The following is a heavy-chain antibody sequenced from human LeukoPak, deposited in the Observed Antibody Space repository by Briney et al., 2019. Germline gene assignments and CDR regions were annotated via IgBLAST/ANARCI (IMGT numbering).Heavy chain of an antibody. CDR1: GFTLSNYG. D-gene: IGHD1-26*01. Sequence: GGSLRLSCAASGFTLSNYGMHWVRQAPGKGLEWVAFIRHDGNDKYYVDSVKGRFTISRDNSKNTLCLQMNSLRAEDTAVYYCAKGFRVGALSSYHYYYMDAWGNGTTVTASS. V-gene: IGHV3-30*02. CDR3: AKGFRVGALSSYHYYYMDA. J-gene: IGHJ6*03. CDR2: IRHDGNDK.